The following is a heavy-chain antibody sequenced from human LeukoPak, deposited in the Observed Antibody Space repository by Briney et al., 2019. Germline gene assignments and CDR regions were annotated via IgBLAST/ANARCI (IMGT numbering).Heavy chain of an antibody. V-gene: IGHV3-21*01. CDR3: TSTIVAVSGTGY. J-gene: IGHJ4*02. D-gene: IGHD6-19*01. CDR1: GFTFSNYA. CDR2: ISSNSNYI. Sequence: GGSLRLSCAASGFTFSNYAMSWVRQAPGKGLEWVSSISSNSNYIYYADSVKGRFTISRDNAKNSVYLQMNSLKAEDTAVYYCTSTIVAVSGTGYWGQGTLVTVSS.